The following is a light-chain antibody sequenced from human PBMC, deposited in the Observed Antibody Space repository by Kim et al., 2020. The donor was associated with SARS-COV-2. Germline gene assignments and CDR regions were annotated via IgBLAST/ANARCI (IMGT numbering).Light chain of an antibody. CDR1: SLRSYY. CDR3: NSRDSSGNLLSSV. Sequence: SSELTQDPAVSVALGQTVRITCQGDSLRSYYASWYQQKPGQAPVLVIYGKNNRPSGIPDRFSGSSSGNTASLTITGAQAEDEADYYCNSRDSSGNLLSSVFGTGTKVTVL. J-gene: IGLJ1*01. CDR2: GKN. V-gene: IGLV3-19*01.